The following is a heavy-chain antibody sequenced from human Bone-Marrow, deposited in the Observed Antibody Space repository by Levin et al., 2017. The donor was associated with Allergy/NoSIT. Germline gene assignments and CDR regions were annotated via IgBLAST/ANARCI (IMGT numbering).Heavy chain of an antibody. J-gene: IGHJ4*02. CDR1: GYIFTDYY. Sequence: ASVKVSCKASGYIFTDYYLHWVRQAPGQGLEWMGWINPNSGGTNYAQKFQGRVTMTRDTSISTAYLELSSVRSDDTAVYYCARVRTYYDISAYWGQGTLVTVSS. CDR2: INPNSGGT. D-gene: IGHD3-9*01. V-gene: IGHV1-2*02. CDR3: ARVRTYYDISAY.